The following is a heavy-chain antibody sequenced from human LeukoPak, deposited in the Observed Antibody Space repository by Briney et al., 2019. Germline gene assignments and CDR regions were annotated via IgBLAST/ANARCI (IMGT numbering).Heavy chain of an antibody. V-gene: IGHV4-59*01. CDR3: ASSSNSWYYFDY. Sequence: SETLSLTCTVSGGSITSYYWSWIRQPPGKGLEWIGYMYYSGNSYYNPSLKSRVTISVDTSKNQFSLKLSSMTAADTAVYYCASSSNSWYYFDYLGQGALVTVFS. CDR2: MYYSGNS. CDR1: GGSITSYY. J-gene: IGHJ4*02. D-gene: IGHD6-13*01.